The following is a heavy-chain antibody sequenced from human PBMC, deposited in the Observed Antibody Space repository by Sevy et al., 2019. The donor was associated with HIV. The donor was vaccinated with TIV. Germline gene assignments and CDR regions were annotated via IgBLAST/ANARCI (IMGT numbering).Heavy chain of an antibody. CDR2: ISYVGSNK. D-gene: IGHD1-1*01. J-gene: IGHJ6*02. CDR1: GFTFSSYG. CDR3: AKDRLGNYYYYGMDV. Sequence: GGSLRLSCAASGFTFSSYGMHWVRQAPGKGLEWVAVISYVGSNKYYADSVKGRFTISSDNSKNTLYLQMNSLRAEDTAVYYCAKDRLGNYYYYGMDVWGQGTTVTVSS. V-gene: IGHV3-30*18.